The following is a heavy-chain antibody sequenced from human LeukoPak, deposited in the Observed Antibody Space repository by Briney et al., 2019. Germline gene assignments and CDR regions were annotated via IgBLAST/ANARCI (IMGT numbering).Heavy chain of an antibody. CDR2: INGDGSST. CDR1: GFTFTYYW. D-gene: IGHD4-17*01. Sequence: PGGSLRLSCAASGFTFTYYWMHWVRQAPGKGLVWVARINGDGSSTNYADSVKGRFTISRDNAKNTLYLQMNSLRAEDTAVYYRANDDFGASGLPDYWGQGTLVTVSS. CDR3: ANDDFGASGLPDY. J-gene: IGHJ4*02. V-gene: IGHV3-74*01.